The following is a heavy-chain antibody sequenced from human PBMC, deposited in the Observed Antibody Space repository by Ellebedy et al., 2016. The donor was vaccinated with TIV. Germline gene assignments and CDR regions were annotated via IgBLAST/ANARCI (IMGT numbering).Heavy chain of an antibody. D-gene: IGHD2/OR15-2a*01. CDR1: GASITSSTHY. V-gene: IGHV4-39*01. CDR2: VYYTGTT. CDR3: ARPSPLTVIETTSFDV. Sequence: SETLSLTCTVSGASITSSTHYWGWIRQPPGTGLELIGNVYYTGTTYYNPSLKGRVTISVDTSKNQFSLRLNSVTAADTAVYYCARPSPLTVIETTSFDVWGQGTTVTVSS. J-gene: IGHJ6*02.